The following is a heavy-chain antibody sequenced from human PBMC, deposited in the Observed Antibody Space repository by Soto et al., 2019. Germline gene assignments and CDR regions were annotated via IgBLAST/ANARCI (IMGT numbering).Heavy chain of an antibody. D-gene: IGHD1-26*01. Sequence: QVQLVESGGGVVQPGRSLRLSCAASGFTFSSYGMHWVRQAPGKGLEWVAVIWYDGSNKYYADSVKGRFTISRDNSKNTLYLQMNSLRADDTAVYYCARDLRPYSGSYWANYYYYGMDVWGQGTTVTVSS. CDR2: IWYDGSNK. CDR3: ARDLRPYSGSYWANYYYYGMDV. J-gene: IGHJ6*02. V-gene: IGHV3-33*01. CDR1: GFTFSSYG.